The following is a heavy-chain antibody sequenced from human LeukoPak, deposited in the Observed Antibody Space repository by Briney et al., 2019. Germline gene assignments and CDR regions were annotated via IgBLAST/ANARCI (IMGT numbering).Heavy chain of an antibody. CDR1: GFTFDDYA. CDR3: AKDRAAAGSEFDY. Sequence: GRSLRLSCAASGFTFDDYAMHWVRQAPGKGLEWVSGICWNSGSIGYADSVKGRFTISRDNAKNSLYLQMNSLRAEDTALYYCAKDRAAAGSEFDYWGQGTLVTVSS. CDR2: ICWNSGSI. D-gene: IGHD6-13*01. J-gene: IGHJ4*02. V-gene: IGHV3-9*01.